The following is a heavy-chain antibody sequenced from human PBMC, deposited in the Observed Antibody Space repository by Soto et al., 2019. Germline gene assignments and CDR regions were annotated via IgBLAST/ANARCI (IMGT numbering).Heavy chain of an antibody. V-gene: IGHV4-4*02. J-gene: IGHJ6*02. D-gene: IGHD3-3*01. Sequence: QVQLQESGPGLVKPSGTLSLTCAVSGGSISSSNWWSWVRQPPGKGLEWIGYIHYTGSTNYNPSLKSRVAISVDTSKNHFSLTRSSVTAADTAVYYCARDRGNFGVVLADFYQYGMDVWGQGTAVTVSS. CDR1: GGSISSSNW. CDR2: IHYTGST. CDR3: ARDRGNFGVVLADFYQYGMDV.